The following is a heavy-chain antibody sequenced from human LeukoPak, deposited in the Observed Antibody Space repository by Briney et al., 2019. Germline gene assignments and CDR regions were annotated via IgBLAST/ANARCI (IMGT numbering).Heavy chain of an antibody. Sequence: EASVKVSCKASGYSFTSYDINCVRQAPGQGFEWVGWMNPNSGNTGHAQEFQGRVTMTRDTSMSTAYMELSSLRYEDTAVYYCARGRGYDRTGYVYYFDFWGQGTLVTVSS. J-gene: IGHJ4*02. CDR2: MNPNSGNT. CDR3: ARGRGYDRTGYVYYFDF. CDR1: GYSFTSYD. V-gene: IGHV1-8*01. D-gene: IGHD3-22*01.